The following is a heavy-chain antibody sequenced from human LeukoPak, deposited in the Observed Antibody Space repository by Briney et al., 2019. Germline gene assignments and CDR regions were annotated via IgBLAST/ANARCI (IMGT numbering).Heavy chain of an antibody. V-gene: IGHV3-33*01. D-gene: IGHD3-3*01. CDR2: IWYDGSNK. CDR3: ARDAFYCDFWSGQSNGYFDY. Sequence: GGSLRLSCAASGFTFSSYGMHWVRQAPGKGLEWVAVIWYDGSNKYYADSVKGRFTISRDNSKNTLYLQMNSLRAEDTAVYYCARDAFYCDFWSGQSNGYFDYWGQGTLVTVSS. CDR1: GFTFSSYG. J-gene: IGHJ4*02.